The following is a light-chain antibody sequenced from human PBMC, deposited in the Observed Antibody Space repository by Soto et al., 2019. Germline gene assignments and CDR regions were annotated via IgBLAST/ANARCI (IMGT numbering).Light chain of an antibody. CDR1: SSDVGGYNY. Sequence: QSALTQPASVSGSPGQSITISCTGTSSDVGGYNYVSWYQQHPGKAPKLMIYEVSNRPSGVSNRFSGSESGNTASLTISGLQAEDEADYYCSSYTSSGTLVVFGGGTKLTVL. CDR2: EVS. J-gene: IGLJ2*01. V-gene: IGLV2-14*01. CDR3: SSYTSSGTLVV.